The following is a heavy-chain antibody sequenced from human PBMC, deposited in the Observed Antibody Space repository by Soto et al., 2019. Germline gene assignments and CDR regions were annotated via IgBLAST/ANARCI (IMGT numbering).Heavy chain of an antibody. D-gene: IGHD3-10*01. J-gene: IGHJ6*02. CDR3: VRDRGGSGSYLWNSYYYGMDV. CDR1: GFTFSSYA. Sequence: QVQVVESGGGVVQPGRSLRLSCAASGFTFSSYAMHWVRQAPGKGLEWVAVISYEGSNKFHADSVQGRFIISGDNSKNGLNLRMCGWRAEDAVVYYCVRDRGGSGSYLWNSYYYGMDVWGRGTMVTVSS. V-gene: IGHV3-30-3*01. CDR2: ISYEGSNK.